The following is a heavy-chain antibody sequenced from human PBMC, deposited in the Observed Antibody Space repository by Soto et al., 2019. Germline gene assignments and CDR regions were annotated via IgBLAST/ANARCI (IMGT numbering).Heavy chain of an antibody. CDR1: GYTFTHYY. D-gene: IGHD5-18*01. CDR2: MNPNGGIT. Sequence: ASVKVSCKASGYTFTHYYIHWVRQAPGQGLEWMGIMNPNGGITTYAQKFRAGFSMTRDTSTSTVYLELSSLRSEDSAVYYCATSVNSAMAFDYWGQGTLVTVSS. J-gene: IGHJ4*02. V-gene: IGHV1-46*01. CDR3: ATSVNSAMAFDY.